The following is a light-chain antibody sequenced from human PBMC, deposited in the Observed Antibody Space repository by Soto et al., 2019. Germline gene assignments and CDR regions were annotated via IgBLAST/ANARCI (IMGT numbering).Light chain of an antibody. J-gene: IGKJ2*01. CDR1: QSVSSSY. Sequence: EIVLTQSPGTLSLSPGARATLSCRASQSVSSSYLAWYQQKPGQAPRLLIYGASSRATGIPDRFSGSGSGTDFTLTISRLEPEDFAIYYCQHYGGSLYTFDQGTKLEIK. V-gene: IGKV3-20*01. CDR2: GAS. CDR3: QHYGGSLYT.